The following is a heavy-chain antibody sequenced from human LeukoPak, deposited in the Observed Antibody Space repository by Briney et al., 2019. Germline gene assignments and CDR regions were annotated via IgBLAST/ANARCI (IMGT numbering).Heavy chain of an antibody. V-gene: IGHV3-7*01. CDR3: ARDSLSYGYNY. CDR2: IKQDGSEK. Sequence: PGGSLRLSCAASGFTFSTYSMNWVRQAPGKGLEWVANIKQDGSEKYYVDSVKGRFTISRDNAKNSLYLQMNSLRAEDTAVYYCARDSLSYGYNYWGQGTLVTVSS. J-gene: IGHJ4*02. D-gene: IGHD5-18*01. CDR1: GFTFSTYS.